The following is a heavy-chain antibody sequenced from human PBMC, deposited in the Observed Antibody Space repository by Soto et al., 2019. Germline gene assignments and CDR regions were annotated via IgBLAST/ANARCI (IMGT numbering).Heavy chain of an antibody. D-gene: IGHD3-16*01. V-gene: IGHV5-51*01. J-gene: IGHJ4*02. CDR3: TIMRRRWDPNHY. Sequence: PGESLKISCKGSGYSFTTYWIGWVRQMPGKGLEWMGSIFPGDSDTRYSPSFQGQVTISADKSINTAYLQWSSLKVSDTATYYCTIMRRRWDPNHYSGPASLLTVFS. CDR2: IFPGDSDT. CDR1: GYSFTTYW.